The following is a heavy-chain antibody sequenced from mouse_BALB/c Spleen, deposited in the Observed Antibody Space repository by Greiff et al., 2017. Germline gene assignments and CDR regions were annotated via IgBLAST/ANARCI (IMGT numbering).Heavy chain of an antibody. J-gene: IGHJ4*01. CDR2: ISNGGGST. CDR3: AGYYYAMDY. CDR1: GFTFSSYT. V-gene: IGHV5-12-2*01. Sequence: EVQGVESGGGLVQPGGSLKLSCAASGFTFSSYTMSWVRQTPEKRLEWVAYISNGGGSTYYPDTVKGRFTISRDNAKNTLYLQMSSLKSEDTAMYYCAGYYYAMDYWGQGTSVTVSS.